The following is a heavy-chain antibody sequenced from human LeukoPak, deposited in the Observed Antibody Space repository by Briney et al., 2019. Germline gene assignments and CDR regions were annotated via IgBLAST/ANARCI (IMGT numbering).Heavy chain of an antibody. J-gene: IGHJ3*02. CDR2: INHSGST. Sequence: SETLSLTCAVYGGSFSGYYWSWIRQPPGKGLEWIGEINHSGSTNYNPSLKSRVTISVDTSKNQFSLKLSSVTAADTAVYYCARGVRRHIVVVTAILDAFDIWGQGTVVTVSS. V-gene: IGHV4-34*01. D-gene: IGHD2-21*02. CDR1: GGSFSGYY. CDR3: ARGVRRHIVVVTAILDAFDI.